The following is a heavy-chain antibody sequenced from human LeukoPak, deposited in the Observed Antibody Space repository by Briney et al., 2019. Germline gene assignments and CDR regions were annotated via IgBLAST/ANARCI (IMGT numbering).Heavy chain of an antibody. V-gene: IGHV3-23*01. J-gene: IGHJ4*02. CDR1: GFTFSSYA. D-gene: IGHD2-15*01. CDR3: ANVGNYRSGGSCYSPTYYFDY. Sequence: PGGSLRLSCAASGFTFSSYAMSWVRQAPGKGLEWVSAISGSGGSTYYADSVKGRFTISRDNSKNTLYLQMNSLRAEDTAVYYCANVGNYRSGGSCYSPTYYFDYWGQGTLVTVSS. CDR2: ISGSGGST.